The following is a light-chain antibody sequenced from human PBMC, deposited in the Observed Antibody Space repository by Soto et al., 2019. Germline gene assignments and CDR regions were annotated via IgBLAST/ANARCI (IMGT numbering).Light chain of an antibody. CDR3: ATWDDILDGQV. CDR1: RSNIGSQV. J-gene: IGLJ2*01. Sequence: QTVVTQPPSASGAPGQRVTISCSGSRSNIGSQVVQWFQHIPGTAPKLLMQNNNERPSAVPARFSGYKSGTSASLAISGLQSEDEGDYYCATWDDILDGQVFGGGTKLTVL. CDR2: NNN. V-gene: IGLV1-44*01.